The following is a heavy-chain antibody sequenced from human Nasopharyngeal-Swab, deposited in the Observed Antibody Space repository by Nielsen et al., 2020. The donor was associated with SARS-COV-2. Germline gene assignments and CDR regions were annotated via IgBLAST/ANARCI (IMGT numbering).Heavy chain of an antibody. CDR1: GGSFSGYY. J-gene: IGHJ6*02. Sequence: GSLRLSCAVYGGSFSGYYWSWIRQPPGKGLEWIGEINHSGSTNYNPSLKSRVTISVDTSKNQFSLKLSSVTAADTAVYYCARGGSSSWYYYYDGMDVWGQGTTVTVSS. V-gene: IGHV4-34*01. CDR2: INHSGST. D-gene: IGHD6-13*01. CDR3: ARGGSSSWYYYYDGMDV.